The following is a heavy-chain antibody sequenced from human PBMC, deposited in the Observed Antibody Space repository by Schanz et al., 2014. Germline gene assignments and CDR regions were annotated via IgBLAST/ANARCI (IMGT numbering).Heavy chain of an antibody. V-gene: IGHV3-33*05. CDR1: GFNFGSHG. CDR3: ARDRRNADLDY. D-gene: IGHD1-1*01. CDR2: VSSDGNND. Sequence: QVHLLESGGGVVQPGRSLRLSCAASGFNFGSHGMHWVRQAPGKGLEWVALVSSDGNNDYYTDSVKGRFTISRDNSKNTLYLQMNSLRAEDTALYYCARDRRNADLDYWGQGTLVTVSS. J-gene: IGHJ4*02.